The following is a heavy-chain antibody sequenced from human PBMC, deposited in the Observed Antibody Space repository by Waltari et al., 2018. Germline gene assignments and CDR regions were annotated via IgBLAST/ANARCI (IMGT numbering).Heavy chain of an antibody. V-gene: IGHV3-74*01. CDR2: INMDGTIT. Sequence: EVQLVESGGGLVQPGGSLRLSCVASGFTFSAYWMHWVRQAPGKGLVSVEQINMDGTITDYADSVKGRFTISRDNAKNTLFLQMNSLRAEDTAVYYCVLYSSEFLGDYWGQGTLVTVSS. CDR3: VLYSSEFLGDY. J-gene: IGHJ4*02. CDR1: GFTFSAYW. D-gene: IGHD6-25*01.